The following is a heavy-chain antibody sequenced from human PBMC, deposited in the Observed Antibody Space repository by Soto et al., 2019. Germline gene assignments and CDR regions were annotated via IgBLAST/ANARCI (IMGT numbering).Heavy chain of an antibody. CDR1: GYTFTSYY. D-gene: IGHD5-12*01. J-gene: IGHJ4*02. Sequence: ASVKVSCKASGYTFTSYYMHWVRQAPGQGLEWMGIINPSGGSTSYAQKFQGRVTMTRDTSTSTAYLDLSSLSSEDTAVYSCARPVAMATISRSYLFYWGQGTLVTVSS. V-gene: IGHV1-46*01. CDR2: INPSGGST. CDR3: ARPVAMATISRSYLFY.